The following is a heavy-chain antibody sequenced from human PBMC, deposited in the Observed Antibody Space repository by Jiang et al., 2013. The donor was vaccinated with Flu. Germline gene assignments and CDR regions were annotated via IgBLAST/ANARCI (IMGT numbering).Heavy chain of an antibody. V-gene: IGHV4-59*01. J-gene: IGHJ5*01. Sequence: GASISSAYWNWIRQPPGKELQWIGNVYYSGTTSYNPSLKSRVTISVDTSKNQFSLSLTSVTAADTAVYYCARDQGGGYNWFDPWGQGTLVIVSS. CDR2: VYYSGTT. CDR3: ARDQGGGYNWFDP. D-gene: IGHD2-15*01. CDR1: GASISSAY.